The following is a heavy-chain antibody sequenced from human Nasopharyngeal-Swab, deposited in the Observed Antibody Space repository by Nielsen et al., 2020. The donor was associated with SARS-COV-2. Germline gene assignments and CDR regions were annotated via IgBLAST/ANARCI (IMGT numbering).Heavy chain of an antibody. CDR2: ISGSGDST. J-gene: IGHJ1*01. CDR1: GFTFSSYA. D-gene: IGHD6-19*01. V-gene: IGHV3-23*01. CDR3: AKDQGIAVAGPTRGKYFQH. Sequence: GGSLRLSCAASGFTFSSYAMSWVRQAPGKGLEWVSAISGSGDSTYYADSVKGRFTISRDNSKNTLYLQMNSLRAEDTAVYYCAKDQGIAVAGPTRGKYFQHWGQGTLVTVSS.